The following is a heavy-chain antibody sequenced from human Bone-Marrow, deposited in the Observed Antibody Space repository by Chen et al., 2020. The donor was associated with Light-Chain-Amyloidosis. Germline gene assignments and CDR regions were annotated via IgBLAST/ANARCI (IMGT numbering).Heavy chain of an antibody. CDR1: GFTFSRYW. D-gene: IGHD3-16*01. Sequence: EVQLVESWGGLVQAGGSLRLSCAASGFTFSRYWMSWVRQAPGKGLEWVTNIKEDGSEKYYVDSVKGRFTISRDNAKNSVYLQMNSLKDEDTALYYCASYNGGAALNIWGQGTMVTVSS. CDR2: IKEDGSEK. J-gene: IGHJ3*02. V-gene: IGHV3-7*01. CDR3: ASYNGGAALNI.